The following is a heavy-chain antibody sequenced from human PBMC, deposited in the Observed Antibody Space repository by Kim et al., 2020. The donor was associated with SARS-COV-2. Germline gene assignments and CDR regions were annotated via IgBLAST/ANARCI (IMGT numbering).Heavy chain of an antibody. Sequence: SVKVSCKASGGTFSSYAISWVRQAPGQGLEWMGGIIPIFGTANYAQKFQGRVTITADESTSTAYMELSSLRSEDTAVYYCARDVGRGTRRVVPGYYPFDYWGQGTLVTVSS. CDR2: IIPIFGTA. D-gene: IGHD2-15*01. J-gene: IGHJ4*02. V-gene: IGHV1-69*13. CDR1: GGTFSSYA. CDR3: ARDVGRGTRRVVPGYYPFDY.